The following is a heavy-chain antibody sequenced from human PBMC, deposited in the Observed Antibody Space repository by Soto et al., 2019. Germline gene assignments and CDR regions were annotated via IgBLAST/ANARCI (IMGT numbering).Heavy chain of an antibody. Sequence: EVQLLESGGGLAQPGGSLRLSCAASGFAFSPYGMSWVRQAPGKGLKWVSSITSTGGTTYYADSVKGRFTISRDNSKNTLYLQMNSLRAEDTAVYYCAKVGISGTKYFEYWGQGTLVTVSS. J-gene: IGHJ4*02. CDR1: GFAFSPYG. V-gene: IGHV3-23*01. D-gene: IGHD1-20*01. CDR3: AKVGISGTKYFEY. CDR2: ITSTGGTT.